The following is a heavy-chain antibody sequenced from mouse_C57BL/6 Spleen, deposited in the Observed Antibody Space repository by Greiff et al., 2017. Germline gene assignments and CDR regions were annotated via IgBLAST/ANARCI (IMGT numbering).Heavy chain of an antibody. CDR2: INPSNGGT. CDR1: GYTFTSYW. J-gene: IGHJ2*01. V-gene: IGHV1-53*01. D-gene: IGHD1-1*01. Sequence: VQLQQSGTELVKPGASVKLSCKASGYTFTSYWMHWVKQRPGQGLEWIGNINPSNGGTNYNEKFKSKATLTVDKSSSTAYMQLSSLTSEDSAVYYCARGTVVAECFDYWGQGTTLTVSS. CDR3: ARGTVVAECFDY.